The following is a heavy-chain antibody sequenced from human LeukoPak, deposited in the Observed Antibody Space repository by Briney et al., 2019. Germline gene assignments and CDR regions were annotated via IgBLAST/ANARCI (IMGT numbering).Heavy chain of an antibody. V-gene: IGHV1-46*01. CDR3: ASIRGILPHTINDAFDI. CDR1: GYTFTSYY. D-gene: IGHD3-16*01. CDR2: INPSGGST. J-gene: IGHJ3*02. Sequence: GASVKVSCKASGYTFTSYYMHWVRQAPGQGLEWMGIINPSGGSTSYAQKFQGRVTITADKSTSTAYMELSSLRSEDTAVYYCASIRGILPHTINDAFDIWGQGTMVTVSS.